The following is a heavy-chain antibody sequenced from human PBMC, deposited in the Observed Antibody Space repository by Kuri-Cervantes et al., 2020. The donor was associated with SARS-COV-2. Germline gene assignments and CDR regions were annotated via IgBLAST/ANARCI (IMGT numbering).Heavy chain of an antibody. CDR3: ASASVVVPAAINSRGMDV. CDR2: INPNSGGT. D-gene: IGHD2-2*01. J-gene: IGHJ6*02. CDR1: GYTFTSYG. Sequence: ASVKVSCKASGYTFTSYGISWVRQAPGQGLEWMGWINPNSGGTNYAQKFQGRVTMTRDTSISTAYMELSRLRSDATAVYYCASASVVVPAAINSRGMDVWGQGTTVTVSS. V-gene: IGHV1-2*02.